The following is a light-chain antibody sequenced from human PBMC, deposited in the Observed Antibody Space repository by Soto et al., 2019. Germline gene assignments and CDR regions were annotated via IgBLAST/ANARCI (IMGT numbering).Light chain of an antibody. Sequence: EVMLTQSPGTLSLSPGERATLSRRASQSVSSNYLAWYQQKSGQAPRLLIYGASNRATGIPDRFSGSGSGTDVTFTIRRLETEDFAVYYCQQYDTSPRTFGQETKVEFK. J-gene: IGKJ1*01. CDR1: QSVSSNY. CDR3: QQYDTSPRT. V-gene: IGKV3-20*01. CDR2: GAS.